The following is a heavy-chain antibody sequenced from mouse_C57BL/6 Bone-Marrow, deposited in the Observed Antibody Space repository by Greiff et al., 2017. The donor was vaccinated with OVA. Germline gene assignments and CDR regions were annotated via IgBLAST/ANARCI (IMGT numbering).Heavy chain of an antibody. CDR2: ISAGGGYT. J-gene: IGHJ4*01. V-gene: IGHV5-4*01. Sequence: EVHLVESGGGLVKPGGSLKLSCAASGFTFSSYAMSWVRQTPEKRLEWVATISAGGGYTNYPDNVKGRFTISRDNAKHNLYLQMSHLKSEDTAMYYCATYGSSHYAMDYWGQGTSVTVSA. CDR1: GFTFSSYA. D-gene: IGHD1-1*01. CDR3: ATYGSSHYAMDY.